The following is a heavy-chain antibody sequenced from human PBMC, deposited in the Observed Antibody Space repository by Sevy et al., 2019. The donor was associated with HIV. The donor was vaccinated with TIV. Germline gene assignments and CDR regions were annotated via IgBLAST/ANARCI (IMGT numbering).Heavy chain of an antibody. CDR1: GFTFTDYV. CDR3: ATDRISDWFFDS. V-gene: IGHV3-23*01. J-gene: IGHJ4*02. D-gene: IGHD3-9*01. Sequence: GGSLRLSCTASGFTFTDYVMNWVRQAPGRGLEWVSSIGGSGGSTHYADSVKGRFTISRDNSKNTLYLQMNSLRAEDTALYYGATDRISDWFFDSWGQGTLVTVSS. CDR2: IGGSGGST.